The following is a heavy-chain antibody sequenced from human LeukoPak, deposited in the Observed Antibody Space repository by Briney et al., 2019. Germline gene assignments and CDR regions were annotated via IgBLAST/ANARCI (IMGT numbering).Heavy chain of an antibody. Sequence: GGTLRLSCAASGFTFSSYGMSWVRQAPGKGLEWVSAISGSGGSTYYADSAKGRFTISRDNSKNTLYLQMNSLRAEDTAVYYCAKPKTHIVVVVAATSGDFDYWGQGTLVTVSS. J-gene: IGHJ4*02. D-gene: IGHD2-15*01. V-gene: IGHV3-23*01. CDR2: ISGSGGST. CDR1: GFTFSSYG. CDR3: AKPKTHIVVVVAATSGDFDY.